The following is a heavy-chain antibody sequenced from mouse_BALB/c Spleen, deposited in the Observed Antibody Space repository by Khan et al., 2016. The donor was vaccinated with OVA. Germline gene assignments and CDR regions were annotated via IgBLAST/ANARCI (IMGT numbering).Heavy chain of an antibody. CDR1: GFTFNSYG. V-gene: IGHV5-17*02. CDR2: ISGDSNTT. J-gene: IGHJ2*01. CDR3: PTSYFYGEYFDY. Sequence: EVELVESGGGLVQPGRSQKLSCAASGFTFNSYGMHWVRQAPEKGLEWVAYISGDSNTTYYADTVKGRFTISRDNSKNTLFLQLTSLMSEDTAMFYCPTSYFYGEYFDYWGPGTTRTVS. D-gene: IGHD1-1*01.